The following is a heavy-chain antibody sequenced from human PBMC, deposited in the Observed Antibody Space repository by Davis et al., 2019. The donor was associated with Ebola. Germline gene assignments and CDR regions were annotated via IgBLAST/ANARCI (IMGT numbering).Heavy chain of an antibody. CDR3: AKTTVVTPDAYYYYGMGA. V-gene: IGHV3-30*18. J-gene: IGHJ6*04. Sequence: GGSLRLSCTASGFMFSSFGMHWVRQAPGQGLEWVAFISYDGNKRYYADSVKGRFTISRQNSMSTIYLHMDSLTLEDAAVYYCAKTTVVTPDAYYYYGMGAWGKGTTVIVSS. CDR2: ISYDGNKR. D-gene: IGHD4-23*01. CDR1: GFMFSSFG.